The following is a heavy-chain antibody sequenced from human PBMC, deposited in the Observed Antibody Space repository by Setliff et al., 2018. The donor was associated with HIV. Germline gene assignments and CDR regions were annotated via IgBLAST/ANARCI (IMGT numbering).Heavy chain of an antibody. CDR3: ARGRMATIRTYNSYYYYDMDV. V-gene: IGHV3-74*01. CDR2: INSDGSMT. J-gene: IGHJ6*02. CDR1: GFSFGNHW. Sequence: GGSLRLSCGASGFSFGNHWMYWVRQAPGKGLVWVSRINSDGSMTDYADSVKGRFTISRNNAKHSLYLQRNSLRAEDTAVYYRARGRMATIRTYNSYYYYDMDVWGQGTTVSVSS. D-gene: IGHD5-12*01.